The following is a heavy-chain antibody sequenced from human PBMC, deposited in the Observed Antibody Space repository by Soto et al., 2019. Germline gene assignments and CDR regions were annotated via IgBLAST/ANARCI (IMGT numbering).Heavy chain of an antibody. CDR1: GYTFTSYA. CDR3: ASPGGAAAGSVMDV. V-gene: IGHV1-3*01. D-gene: IGHD6-13*01. J-gene: IGHJ6*02. Sequence: ASVKVSCKASGYTFTSYAMYWVRQSPGQRLEWMGWINAGNGNTKYSQKFQGRVTITSDTSASTAYMELSSLRSEDTALYYCASPGGAAAGSVMDVWGQGTTVTVSS. CDR2: INAGNGNT.